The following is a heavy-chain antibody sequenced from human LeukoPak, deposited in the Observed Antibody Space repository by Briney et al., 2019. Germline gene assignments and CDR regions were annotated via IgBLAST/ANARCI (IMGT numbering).Heavy chain of an antibody. J-gene: IGHJ6*03. V-gene: IGHV1-18*01. CDR1: GYTFTNYA. D-gene: IGHD2-21*02. CDR2: ISVYNDNT. CDR3: ARGQKMVTAIRPLYYMDV. Sequence: ASAKVSCKASGYTFTNYAINWVRQAPGQGLEWMGWISVYNDNTKSAQKIQDRVTMTTDTSTNTAYMELRSLRSDDTAMYYCARGQKMVTAIRPLYYMDVWGKGTTVTVSS.